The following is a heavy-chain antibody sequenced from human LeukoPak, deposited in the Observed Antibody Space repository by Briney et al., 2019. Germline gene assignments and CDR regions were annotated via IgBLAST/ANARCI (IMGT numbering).Heavy chain of an antibody. CDR1: GGSISSSSYY. CDR3: AKTKITPYYYGSGSSLIGYYYYYMDV. Sequence: SETLSLTCTVSGGSISSSSYYWGWIRQPPGKGLEWIGSIYYSGSTYYNPSLKSRVTISVDTSKNQFSLKLSSVTAADTAVYYCAKTKITPYYYGSGSSLIGYYYYYMDVWGKGTTVTVSS. CDR2: IYYSGST. V-gene: IGHV4-39*07. J-gene: IGHJ6*03. D-gene: IGHD3-10*01.